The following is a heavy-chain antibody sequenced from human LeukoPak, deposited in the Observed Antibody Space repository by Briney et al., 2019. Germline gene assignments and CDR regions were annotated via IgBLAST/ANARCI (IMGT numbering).Heavy chain of an antibody. CDR2: IYPGDSDT. CDR3: ARHSSDISGSYRNWFDP. D-gene: IGHD1-26*01. CDR1: GYSFTSYW. J-gene: IGHJ5*02. Sequence: GEPLKISCKGSGYSFTSYWIGWVRQMPGKGLEWVGIIYPGDSDTRYSPSFQGQVTISADKSISTAYLQWSSLKASDTAMYYCARHSSDISGSYRNWFDPWGQGTLVTVSS. V-gene: IGHV5-51*01.